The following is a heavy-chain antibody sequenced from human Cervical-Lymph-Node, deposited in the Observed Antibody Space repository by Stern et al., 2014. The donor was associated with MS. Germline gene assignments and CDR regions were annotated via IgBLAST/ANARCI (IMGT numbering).Heavy chain of an antibody. CDR1: GYTFTIFF. J-gene: IGHJ4*02. V-gene: IGHV1-2*05. Sequence: QVQLVQSGAEVRKPGASVKVSCKASGYTFTIFFLHWVRQAPGQGLEWMGRINPGSGSTVYAQKFQGRVTVTTDTSINTAYIELGSLTSDDTDIYYCARRGRGAAWYGDNWGQGTLVTVSS. D-gene: IGHD6-13*01. CDR3: ARRGRGAAWYGDN. CDR2: INPGSGST.